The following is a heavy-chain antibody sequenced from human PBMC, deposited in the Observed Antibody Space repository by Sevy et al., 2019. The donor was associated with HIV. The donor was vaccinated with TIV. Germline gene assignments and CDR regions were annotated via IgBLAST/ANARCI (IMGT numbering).Heavy chain of an antibody. CDR1: GFTFSSYS. J-gene: IGHJ6*02. Sequence: GGSLRLSCAASGFTFSSYSMNWVRQAPGKGLEWVSSISSSSSYIYYADSVKGRFTISRDNAKNSLYLQMNSLRAEDTAVYYCARDHCSGGSCLSYYYYYGMHVWGQGTTVTVSS. CDR2: ISSSSSYI. V-gene: IGHV3-21*01. CDR3: ARDHCSGGSCLSYYYYYGMHV. D-gene: IGHD2-15*01.